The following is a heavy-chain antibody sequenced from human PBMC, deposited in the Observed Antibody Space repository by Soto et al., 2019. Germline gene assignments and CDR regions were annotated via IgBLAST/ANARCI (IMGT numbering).Heavy chain of an antibody. V-gene: IGHV4-59*01. D-gene: IGHD4-17*01. Sequence: QVQLQESGPGLVKPSETLSLTCTVSGGSIRDYFWTWIRQPPGKGLEWIASIYYSGRTNYNPSLKSRVSISVDPSKNHFSLQLRSVTAADTAVYYCARVGGDDFGGDGGFDSWGQGPLVTVSS. CDR2: IYYSGRT. CDR1: GGSIRDYF. CDR3: ARVGGDDFGGDGGFDS. J-gene: IGHJ4*02.